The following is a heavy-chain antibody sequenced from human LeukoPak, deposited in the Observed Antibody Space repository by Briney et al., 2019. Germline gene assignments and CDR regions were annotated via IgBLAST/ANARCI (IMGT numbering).Heavy chain of an antibody. Sequence: SETLSLTCTVSGGSISSHYWSWIRQPPGKGLEWIGYIYYSGSTNYNPSLKSRVTISVDTSKNQFSLKLGSVTAADTAVYYCARDYRELLWFGEESGHWFDPWGQGTLVTVSS. CDR2: IYYSGST. CDR3: ARDYRELLWFGEESGHWFDP. V-gene: IGHV4-59*11. CDR1: GGSISSHY. D-gene: IGHD3-10*01. J-gene: IGHJ5*02.